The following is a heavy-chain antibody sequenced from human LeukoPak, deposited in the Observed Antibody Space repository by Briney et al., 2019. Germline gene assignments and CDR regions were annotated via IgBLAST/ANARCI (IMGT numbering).Heavy chain of an antibody. CDR1: GFPFSTNT. Sequence: GGSLRPSFPASGFPFSTNTINWFPQPPGKGLNWASSISSSSSYIYYADSVKGRFTISRDNAKNSLYLQMNSLRAEDTAVYYCARSTSSSNYYYYMDVWGKGTTVTVSS. V-gene: IGHV3-21*01. CDR3: ARSTSSSNYYYYMDV. J-gene: IGHJ6*03. CDR2: ISSSSSYI. D-gene: IGHD6-6*01.